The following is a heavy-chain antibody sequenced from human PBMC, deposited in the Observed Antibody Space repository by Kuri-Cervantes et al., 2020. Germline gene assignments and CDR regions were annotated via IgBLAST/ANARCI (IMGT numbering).Heavy chain of an antibody. J-gene: IGHJ3*02. Sequence: GGSLRLSCAASGFTFSSYAMHWVRQAPGKGLEWLAFISHEYDYKHYTDSVKGRFTISRDNSKSTLYLQMNSLRPEDTAVYYCARDSDLDAFDIWGQGTMVTVSS. CDR1: GFTFSSYA. CDR2: ISHEYDYK. V-gene: IGHV3-30*10. D-gene: IGHD3-10*01. CDR3: ARDSDLDAFDI.